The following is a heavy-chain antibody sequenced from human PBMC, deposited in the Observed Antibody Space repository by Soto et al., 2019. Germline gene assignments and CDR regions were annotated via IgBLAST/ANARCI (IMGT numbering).Heavy chain of an antibody. CDR1: GFTLSGRS. V-gene: IGHV3-74*01. J-gene: IGHJ6*04. CDR2: IDNAGTDS. Sequence: EVQLVESGGGLVRLGGSRGLSCEASGFTLSGRSFPWVRQAPGKGLVWVSGIDNAGTDSTYADSVKGRFTSSRDNAKNTLYLQMNSLRVEDTAVYYCARGWFGPDVWGKGTTVTVSS. D-gene: IGHD3-10*01. CDR3: ARGWFGPDV.